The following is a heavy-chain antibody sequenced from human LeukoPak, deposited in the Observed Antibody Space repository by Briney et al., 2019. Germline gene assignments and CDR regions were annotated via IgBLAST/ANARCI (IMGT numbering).Heavy chain of an antibody. V-gene: IGHV3-30-3*01. CDR1: GFTFSSYA. J-gene: IGHJ4*02. CDR2: ISYDGSNK. Sequence: PGGSLRLSCAASGFTFSSYAMHWVRQAPGKGLEWVAVISYDGSNKYYADSVKGRFTISRDNSKNTLYLQMNSLRAEDTAVYYCARLIYYSSSWYGGGFDYWGQGTLVTVSS. CDR3: ARLIYYSSSWYGGGFDY. D-gene: IGHD6-13*01.